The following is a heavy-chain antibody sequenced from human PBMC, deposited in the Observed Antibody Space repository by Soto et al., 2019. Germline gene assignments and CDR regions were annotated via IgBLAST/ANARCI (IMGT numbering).Heavy chain of an antibody. Sequence: SDTLSLTCTVSGCSISSYYWSWIRQPPGKGLEWIGYIYYSGSTNYNPSLKSRVTISVDTSKNQFSLKLSSVTAADTAVYYCARRRYDFWSGYYYYYMDVWGKGTTVTVSS. CDR1: GCSISSYY. J-gene: IGHJ6*03. V-gene: IGHV4-59*08. D-gene: IGHD3-3*01. CDR2: IYYSGST. CDR3: ARRRYDFWSGYYYYYMDV.